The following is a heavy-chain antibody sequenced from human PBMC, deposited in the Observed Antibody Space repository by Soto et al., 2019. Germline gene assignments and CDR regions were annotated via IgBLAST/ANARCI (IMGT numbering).Heavy chain of an antibody. CDR1: GFTFSSYS. Sequence: EVQLVESGGGLVQPGGSLRLSCAASGFTFSSYSMNWVRQAPGKGLEWVSYISSSSSTIYYAGSVKGRFSISRDNAKNSLDLHMNSLRDDDTAVQYCAREPISSFLLDYWGQGTLVTVSS. V-gene: IGHV3-48*02. CDR2: ISSSSSTI. CDR3: AREPISSFLLDY. D-gene: IGHD6-6*01. J-gene: IGHJ4*02.